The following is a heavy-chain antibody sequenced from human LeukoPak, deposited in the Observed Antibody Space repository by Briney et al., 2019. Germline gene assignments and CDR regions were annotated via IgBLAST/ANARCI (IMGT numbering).Heavy chain of an antibody. CDR1: GGSISSYY. CDR2: IYYGGST. V-gene: IGHV4-59*08. CDR3: ASTGEYNDY. D-gene: IGHD3-10*01. J-gene: IGHJ4*02. Sequence: SETLSLTCTVSGGSISSYYWSWLGQPPGQGLEWIVYIYYGGSTNYNPSLKSRVTISVDTSKNQFSLKLSSVTAADTAVYYCASTGEYNDYWGQGTLVTVSS.